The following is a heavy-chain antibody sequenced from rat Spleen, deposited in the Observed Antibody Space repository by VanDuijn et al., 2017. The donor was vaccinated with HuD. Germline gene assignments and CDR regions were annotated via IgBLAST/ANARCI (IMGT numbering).Heavy chain of an antibody. CDR3: ARHGGLRNWFAY. CDR1: GFTFSDYY. J-gene: IGHJ3*01. D-gene: IGHD1-11*01. V-gene: IGHV5-29*01. Sequence: EVQLVESDGGLVQPGRSLKLSCAASGFTFSDYYMAWVRQAPTKGLEWVATISYDGSSTYYRDSVKGRFTISRDNAKSTLYLQMDSLRSEDTATYYCARHGGLRNWFAYWGQGTLVTVSS. CDR2: ISYDGSST.